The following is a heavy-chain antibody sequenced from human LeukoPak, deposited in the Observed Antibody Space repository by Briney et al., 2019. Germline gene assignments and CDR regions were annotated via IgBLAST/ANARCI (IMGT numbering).Heavy chain of an antibody. V-gene: IGHV4-59*01. CDR1: GGSISSYY. CDR2: IYYSGST. D-gene: IGHD5-18*01. J-gene: IGHJ4*02. CDR3: AGDSVENGYSYVNYYFDY. Sequence: SETLSLTCTVSGGSISSYYWSWIRQPPGKGLEWIGYIYYSGSTNYNPSLKSRVTISVDTSKNQFSLKLSSVTAADTAVYYCAGDSVENGYSYVNYYFDYWGQGTLVTVSS.